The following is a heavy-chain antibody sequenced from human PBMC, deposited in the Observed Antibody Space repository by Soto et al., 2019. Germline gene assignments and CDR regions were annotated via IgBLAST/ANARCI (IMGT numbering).Heavy chain of an antibody. Sequence: QITLKESGPTLVKPTQTLTLTCTFSGFSLSTSGVGIDWIRHPPGKALEWLALIYWEDDNRYGPSLKTRLTITKDTSKNQVVLTMTNMDPVDTATYFCARTIAARPLTVDVWGQGTTVTVSS. V-gene: IGHV2-5*05. CDR2: IYWEDDN. CDR1: GFSLSTSGVG. D-gene: IGHD6-13*01. J-gene: IGHJ6*02. CDR3: ARTIAARPLTVDV.